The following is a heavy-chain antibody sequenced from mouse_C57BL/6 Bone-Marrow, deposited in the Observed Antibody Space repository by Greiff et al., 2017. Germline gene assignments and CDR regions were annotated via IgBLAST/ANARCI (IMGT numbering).Heavy chain of an antibody. D-gene: IGHD2-14*01. CDR3: AQAPQGYGGAMDY. J-gene: IGHJ4*01. CDR2: IHPNSGST. CDR1: GYTFTSYW. V-gene: IGHV1-64*01. Sequence: QVQLKQPGAELVKPGASVKLSCKASGYTFTSYWMHWVKQRPGQGLEWIGMIHPNSGSTNYNEKFKSKATLTVDKSSSTAYMQLSSLTSEDSAVYYCAQAPQGYGGAMDYWGQGTSVTVSS.